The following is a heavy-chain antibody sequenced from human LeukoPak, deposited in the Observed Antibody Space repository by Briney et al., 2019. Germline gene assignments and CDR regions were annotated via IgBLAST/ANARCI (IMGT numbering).Heavy chain of an antibody. V-gene: IGHV3-7*03. CDR3: AKEYQLRGMDV. Sequence: GGSLRLPCAASGFTFSSYWMSWVRQAPGKGLEWVANINQDGSEKYYVDSVKGRFTISRDNAENSVYLQMNSLRVEDTAVYYCAKEYQLRGMDVWGQGTTVTVSS. D-gene: IGHD2-2*01. J-gene: IGHJ6*02. CDR2: INQDGSEK. CDR1: GFTFSSYW.